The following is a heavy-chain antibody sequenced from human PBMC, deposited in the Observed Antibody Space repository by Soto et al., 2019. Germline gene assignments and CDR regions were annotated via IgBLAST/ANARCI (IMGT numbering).Heavy chain of an antibody. J-gene: IGHJ4*02. Sequence: SGPTLVNPTQTLTLSCTFSGFSLSTSGICVSWIRQPPGKALEWLALIDWDDDKYYSTSLKTRLTISKDTSKNQVVLTMTNMDPVDTATYYCARIGVCSGGSYFYFAYWGQGTLVTVSS. CDR1: GFSLSTSGIC. D-gene: IGHD1-26*01. CDR2: IDWDDDK. V-gene: IGHV2-70*01. CDR3: ARIGVCSGGSYFYFAY.